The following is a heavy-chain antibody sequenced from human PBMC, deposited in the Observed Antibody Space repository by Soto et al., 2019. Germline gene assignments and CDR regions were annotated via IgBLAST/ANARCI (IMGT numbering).Heavy chain of an antibody. Sequence: EVQLLESGGGLVQPGGSVRLSCAASGFPFSSYAMSWVRQAPGKGLEWVSAISGNGAETSYAASVRGRFTISRDNSRDTLYLQMNSLRAEDTAVYYCARELRTLDRGVTYSMDVWGQGTTVTVTS. CDR3: ARELRTLDRGVTYSMDV. CDR1: GFPFSSYA. CDR2: ISGNGAET. J-gene: IGHJ6*02. V-gene: IGHV3-23*01. D-gene: IGHD3-10*01.